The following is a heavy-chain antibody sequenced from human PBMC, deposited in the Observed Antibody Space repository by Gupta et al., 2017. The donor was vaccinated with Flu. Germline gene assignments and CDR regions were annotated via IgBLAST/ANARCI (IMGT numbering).Heavy chain of an antibody. CDR2: INHSGST. V-gene: IGHV4-34*01. CDR1: GGSFSGYY. Sequence: QVQLQQWGAGLLKPSETLSLTCAVYGGSFSGYYWSWIRQPPGKGLEWIGEINHSGSTNYNPSLKSRVTISVDTSKNQFSLKLSSVTAADTAVYYCARGPVPPYCGGDCYTPFDYWGQGTLLTASS. CDR3: ARGPVPPYCGGDCYTPFDY. D-gene: IGHD2-21*02. J-gene: IGHJ4*02.